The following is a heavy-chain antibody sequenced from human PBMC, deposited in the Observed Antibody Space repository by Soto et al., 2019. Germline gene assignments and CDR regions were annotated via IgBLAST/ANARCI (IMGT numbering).Heavy chain of an antibody. D-gene: IGHD1-26*01. Sequence: EVQLLESGGGLVQPGGSLRLSCAASGFTFSSYAMSWVRQAPGKGLEWVSAISGSGGSTYYADSVKGRFTIARDNSKNTLYLQINSLRAEDTAVYYCAAGQKWELHSQFDYWGQGTLVTVSS. CDR2: ISGSGGST. CDR3: AAGQKWELHSQFDY. J-gene: IGHJ4*02. CDR1: GFTFSSYA. V-gene: IGHV3-23*01.